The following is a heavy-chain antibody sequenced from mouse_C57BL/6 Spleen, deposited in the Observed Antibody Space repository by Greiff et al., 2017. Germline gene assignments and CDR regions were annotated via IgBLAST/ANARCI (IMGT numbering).Heavy chain of an antibody. J-gene: IGHJ2*01. D-gene: IGHD2-1*01. CDR1: GYTFTSYW. CDR2: VDPSDSYT. Sequence: HVQLQQPGAELVMPGASVKLSCKASGYTFTSYWMHWVQHRPGPGLELIGEVDPSDSYTTYNQKFQGKSTLTVDKSSSTAYMQLSRLTSEDSAVYYSARSGNYGEYYFDYWGQGTTLTVSS. CDR3: ARSGNYGEYYFDY. V-gene: IGHV1-69*01.